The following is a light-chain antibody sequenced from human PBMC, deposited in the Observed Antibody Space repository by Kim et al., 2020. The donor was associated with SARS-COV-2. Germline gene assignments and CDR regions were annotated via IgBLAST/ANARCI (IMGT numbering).Light chain of an antibody. Sequence: QAASVSGSPGQSITISCTGTSSDIGDYNYVSWYQQCPGKAPKLLIYDVNKRPSGVSIRFSGSKSGNTASLTISRLRAEDEADYYCSSYTSSTTWVFGGGTQLTVL. CDR3: SSYTSSTTWV. J-gene: IGLJ3*02. CDR2: DVN. V-gene: IGLV2-14*03. CDR1: SSDIGDYNY.